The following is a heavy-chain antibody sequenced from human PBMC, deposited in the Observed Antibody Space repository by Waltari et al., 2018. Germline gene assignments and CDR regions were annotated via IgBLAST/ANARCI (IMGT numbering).Heavy chain of an antibody. D-gene: IGHD6-19*01. J-gene: IGHJ4*02. CDR1: GGTFSSYA. CDR3: ARRYSSEGEVDY. Sequence: QVQLVQSGAEVKKPGSSVTVSCKASGGTFSSYAISWVRQAPGQGLEWMGRIIPNSGNTGYAQKFQGRVTMTRNTSISTAYMELSSLRSEDTAVYYCARRYSSEGEVDYWGQGTLVTVSS. V-gene: IGHV1-8*02. CDR2: IIPNSGNT.